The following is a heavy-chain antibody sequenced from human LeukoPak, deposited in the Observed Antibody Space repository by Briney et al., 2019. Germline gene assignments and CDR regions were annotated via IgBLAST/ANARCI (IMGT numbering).Heavy chain of an antibody. V-gene: IGHV3-74*01. CDR3: ARESACSGGSCYSVPNGGNFDY. D-gene: IGHD2-15*01. J-gene: IGHJ4*02. CDR2: INSDGIST. CDR1: GFTFSTYW. Sequence: PGGSLRLSCAASGFTFSTYWMHWVRQAPGKGLVWVSRINSDGISTSYADSVKGRFTNSRDNAKNTLSLQMNSLRAEDTAVYYCARESACSGGSCYSVPNGGNFDYWGQGTLVTVSS.